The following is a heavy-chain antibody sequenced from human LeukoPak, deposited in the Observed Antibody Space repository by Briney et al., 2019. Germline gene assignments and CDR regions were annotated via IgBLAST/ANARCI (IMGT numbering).Heavy chain of an antibody. CDR2: IYSGGST. V-gene: IGHV3-53*01. J-gene: IGHJ4*02. D-gene: IGHD2-2*01. CDR1: GFTVSSNY. Sequence: GGSLRLSCAASGFTVSSNYMSWVRQAPGKGLEWVSVIYSGGSTYYADSVKGRFTISRDNSKNTLYLQMNSLRAEDTAVYYCARAIPDGGLVPDYWGQGTLVTVSS. CDR3: ARAIPDGGLVPDY.